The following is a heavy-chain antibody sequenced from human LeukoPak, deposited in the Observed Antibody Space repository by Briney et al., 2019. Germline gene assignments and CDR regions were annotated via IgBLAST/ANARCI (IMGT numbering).Heavy chain of an antibody. J-gene: IGHJ4*02. CDR1: GFPFSSYS. D-gene: IGHD6-19*01. CDR2: ISSSSYI. Sequence: GGSLRLSCAASGFPFSSYSMNWVRQAPGKGLEWVSSISSSSYIYYADSVKGRFTISRDNAKNSLYLQMNSLRAEDTAVYYCARDIIAVAQTDYWGQGTLVTVSS. CDR3: ARDIIAVAQTDY. V-gene: IGHV3-21*01.